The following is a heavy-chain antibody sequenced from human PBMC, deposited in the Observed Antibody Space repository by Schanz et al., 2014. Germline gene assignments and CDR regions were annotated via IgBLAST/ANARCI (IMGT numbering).Heavy chain of an antibody. D-gene: IGHD1-7*01. CDR3: AMGGYQLHH. V-gene: IGHV3-74*02. CDR2: INSDGTTT. Sequence: EVRLVESGGGLVQPGGSLRLSCEASGFDFNSYSMNWVRQVPGKGLVWVSHINSDGTTTTYADSVKGRFTISRDNAENTLYLQMNSLRVEDTAVYYCAMGGYQLHHWGQGTLVTVSS. J-gene: IGHJ4*02. CDR1: GFDFNSYS.